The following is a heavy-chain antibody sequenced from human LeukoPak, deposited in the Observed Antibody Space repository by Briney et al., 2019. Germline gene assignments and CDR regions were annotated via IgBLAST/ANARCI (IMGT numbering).Heavy chain of an antibody. Sequence: GGSLRLSCAASGFTFSSYAMSWVRQAPGKGLEWVSAISGSGGSTYYADSVKGRFTISRDNSKNTLYLQMNSLRAKDTAVYYCAKARGYSSSWYRGGYYFDYWGQGTLVTVSS. CDR1: GFTFSSYA. D-gene: IGHD6-13*01. CDR3: AKARGYSSSWYRGGYYFDY. V-gene: IGHV3-23*01. J-gene: IGHJ4*02. CDR2: ISGSGGST.